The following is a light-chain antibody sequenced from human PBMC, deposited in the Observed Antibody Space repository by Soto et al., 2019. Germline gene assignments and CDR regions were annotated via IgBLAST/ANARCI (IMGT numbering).Light chain of an antibody. J-gene: IGKJ1*01. Sequence: DIQMTQSPSSLSASVGDRVTITCQASQDISNFLNWYQQKPGKAPKLLIYDVSNLETGVPSRFTGSGSATSFTFLISSLQPEDIATNYCQQFDNLAQWTYGHGTKVEIK. CDR2: DVS. V-gene: IGKV1-33*01. CDR1: QDISNF. CDR3: QQFDNLAQWT.